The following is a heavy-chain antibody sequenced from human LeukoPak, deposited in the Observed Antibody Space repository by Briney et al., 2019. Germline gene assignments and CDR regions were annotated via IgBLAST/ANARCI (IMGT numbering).Heavy chain of an antibody. J-gene: IGHJ4*02. CDR3: ARGTGIAVAGCSDY. CDR1: GFTFSAYG. Sequence: GGSLRLSCAASGFTFSAYGMHWVRQAPGKGLEWVAVISYDGSNKYYADSMKGRFTISRDNSKNTLDLQMNSLRAEDTAVYYCARGTGIAVAGCSDYWGQGTLVTVSS. D-gene: IGHD6-19*01. V-gene: IGHV3-30*03. CDR2: ISYDGSNK.